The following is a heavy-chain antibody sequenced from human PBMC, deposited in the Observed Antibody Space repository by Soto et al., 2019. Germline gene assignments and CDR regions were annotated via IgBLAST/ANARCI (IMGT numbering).Heavy chain of an antibody. D-gene: IGHD5-18*01. J-gene: IGHJ3*02. CDR1: GFTVSSNY. CDR2: IYSGGST. CDR3: ARESRGYSYGYDAFDI. V-gene: IGHV3-66*01. Sequence: GGSLRLSCAASGFTVSSNYMSWVRQAPGKGLEWVSVIYSGGSTYYADSVKGRFTISRDNSKNTLYLQMNSLRAEDTAVYYCARESRGYSYGYDAFDIWGQGTMVTVSS.